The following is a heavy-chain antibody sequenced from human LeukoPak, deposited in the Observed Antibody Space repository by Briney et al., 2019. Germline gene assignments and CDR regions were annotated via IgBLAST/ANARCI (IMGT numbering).Heavy chain of an antibody. D-gene: IGHD2-2*01. J-gene: IGHJ6*03. CDR2: IYYSGST. CDR3: ARDAAGGRYCSSTSCPMDV. V-gene: IGHV4-59*01. CDR1: GGSISSYY. Sequence: SETLSLTCTVSGGSISSYYWGWIRQPPGKGLEWIGYIYYSGSTNYNPPLKSRVTISVDTSKNQFSLKLSSVTAADTAVYYCARDAAGGRYCSSTSCPMDVWGKGTTVTVSS.